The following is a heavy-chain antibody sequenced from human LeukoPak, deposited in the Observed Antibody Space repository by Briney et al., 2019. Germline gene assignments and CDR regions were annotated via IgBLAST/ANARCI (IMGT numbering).Heavy chain of an antibody. CDR1: GYSISSGYY. CDR3: ASRKLGNDY. V-gene: IGHV4-61*01. CDR2: IYHTGST. Sequence: SETLSLTCTVSGYSISSGYYWSWIRQSPGKGLEWIGYIYHTGSTSYSPSLKSRVTISADTSQNQSSLKLSSVTAADTAVYYCASRKLGNDYWGQGTLVTVSS. J-gene: IGHJ4*02. D-gene: IGHD7-27*01.